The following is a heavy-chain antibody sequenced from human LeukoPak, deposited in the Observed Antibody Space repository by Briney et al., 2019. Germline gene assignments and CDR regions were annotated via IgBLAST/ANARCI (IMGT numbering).Heavy chain of an antibody. Sequence: ASVKVSCKVSGYTLTELCMHWVRQAPGKGLEWRGGFDPEDGETIYAQQFQGRVTMTEDTSTDTAYMEVSSLRSEDTAIYYCATGSHYYDTSGYPIGGYWGQGTLVTVSS. CDR2: FDPEDGET. D-gene: IGHD3-22*01. CDR3: ATGSHYYDTSGYPIGGY. J-gene: IGHJ4*02. CDR1: GYTLTELC. V-gene: IGHV1-24*01.